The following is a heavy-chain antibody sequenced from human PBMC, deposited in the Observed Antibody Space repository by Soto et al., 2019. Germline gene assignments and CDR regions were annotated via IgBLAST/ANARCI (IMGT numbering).Heavy chain of an antibody. CDR3: ARGPRTTVTKWNDAFDI. CDR2: INHTGNT. Sequence: SETLCLTCAVYGWSFNDYYWSWIRQPPGKGLEWIGEINHTGNTNYSPSLKSRVTISVDTSKKQFSLKLSTVTAADTAVYYCARGPRTTVTKWNDAFDIWGQGTMVTVSS. D-gene: IGHD4-17*01. J-gene: IGHJ3*02. CDR1: GWSFNDYY. V-gene: IGHV4-34*01.